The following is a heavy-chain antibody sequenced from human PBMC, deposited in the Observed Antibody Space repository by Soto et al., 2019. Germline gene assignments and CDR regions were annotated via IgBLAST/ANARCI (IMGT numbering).Heavy chain of an antibody. CDR3: ARPHSPDQ. V-gene: IGHV4-39*01. CDR2: IYYSGST. CDR1: SGSISSGGHY. J-gene: IGHJ4*02. Sequence: PSETLSLTCTVSSGSISSGGHYWSWIRQHPGKGLEWIGSIYYSGSTYYNPPLKSRVTISVDTSKNQFSLKLSSVTAADTAVYYCARPHSPDQWGQGTLVTVSS.